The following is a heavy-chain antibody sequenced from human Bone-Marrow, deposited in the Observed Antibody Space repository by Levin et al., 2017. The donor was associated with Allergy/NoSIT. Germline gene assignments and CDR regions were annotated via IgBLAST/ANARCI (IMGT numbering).Heavy chain of an antibody. V-gene: IGHV3-7*01. CDR3: ARQYRVRGLSSYDYYGMDV. D-gene: IGHD3-10*01. CDR2: INQDGGEK. CDR1: GFTFCSNW. Sequence: TGGSLRLSCAASGFTFCSNWMSWVRQAPGEGLEWVANINQDGGEKYYVDFVKGRFTISRDNAKSSLYLQMSSLRAEDTAVYYCARQYRVRGLSSYDYYGMDVWGQGTTVTVSS. J-gene: IGHJ6*02.